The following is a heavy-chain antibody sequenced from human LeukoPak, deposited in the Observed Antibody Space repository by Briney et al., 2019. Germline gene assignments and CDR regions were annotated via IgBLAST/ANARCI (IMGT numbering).Heavy chain of an antibody. CDR2: IYHSGST. V-gene: IGHV4-38-2*02. J-gene: IGHJ3*02. D-gene: IGHD2/OR15-2a*01. Sequence: PSETLSLTCTVSGYSISSGYYWGWIRQPPGKGLEWIGSIYHSGSTYYNPSLKSRVTISVDTSKNQFSLKLSSVTAADTAVYYCARSTQPLAFDIWGQGTMVTVSS. CDR1: GYSISSGYY. CDR3: ARSTQPLAFDI.